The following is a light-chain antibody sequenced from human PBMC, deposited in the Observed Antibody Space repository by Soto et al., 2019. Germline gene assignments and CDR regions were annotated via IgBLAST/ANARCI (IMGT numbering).Light chain of an antibody. V-gene: IGLV1-40*01. J-gene: IGLJ3*02. CDR2: GNR. CDR1: SSNLGAGYD. CDR3: QAYDYSLTASV. Sequence: QAVVTQPPSVSGAPGQRVTLSCTGNSSNLGAGYDVPWYQQLPGAAPKLVIFGNRNRPSGVPERFSGSKSGTSASLAITGLQAEDEADYYCQAYDYSLTASVFGGGTKLTVL.